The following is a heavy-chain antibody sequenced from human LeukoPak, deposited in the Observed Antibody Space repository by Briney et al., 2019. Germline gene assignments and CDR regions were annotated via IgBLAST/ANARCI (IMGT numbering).Heavy chain of an antibody. Sequence: SETLSLTCTVSGGSISSYYWSWIRQPPGKGLEWIGYIYYSGSTEYNPSLKSRVTISVDTSKNQFSLKLSSVTAADTAVYYCARHEDGYCSSTSCYGNWGQGTLVTVSS. V-gene: IGHV4-59*08. J-gene: IGHJ4*02. CDR2: IYYSGST. CDR3: ARHEDGYCSSTSCYGN. D-gene: IGHD2-2*03. CDR1: GGSISSYY.